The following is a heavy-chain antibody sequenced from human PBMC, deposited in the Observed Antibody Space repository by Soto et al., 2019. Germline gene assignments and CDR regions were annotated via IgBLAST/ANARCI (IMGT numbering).Heavy chain of an antibody. V-gene: IGHV1-69*01. Sequence: VKVACKASGGPFISYAIIWVRQAPGQGLEWMGGIIPIFGTANYAQKFQGRVTITADESTSTAYMELSSLRSEDTAVYYCARDLSEAATAMVTHYYGMDVWGQGTTVTVSS. CDR2: IIPIFGTA. CDR3: ARDLSEAATAMVTHYYGMDV. D-gene: IGHD5-18*01. J-gene: IGHJ6*02. CDR1: GGPFISYA.